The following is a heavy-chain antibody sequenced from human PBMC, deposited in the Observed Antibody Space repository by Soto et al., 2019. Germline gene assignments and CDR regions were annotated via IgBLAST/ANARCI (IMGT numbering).Heavy chain of an antibody. CDR2: INHSGST. D-gene: IGHD3-3*01. CDR3: ARGRITITSLRPRQGYGMDV. CDR1: GGSFSGYY. V-gene: IGHV4-34*01. Sequence: SETLSLTCAVYGGSFSGYYWSWIRQPPGKGLEWIGEINHSGSTNYNPSLKSRVTISVDTSKNQFSLKLSSVTAADTAVYYCARGRITITSLRPRQGYGMDVWGQGTTVTVSS. J-gene: IGHJ6*02.